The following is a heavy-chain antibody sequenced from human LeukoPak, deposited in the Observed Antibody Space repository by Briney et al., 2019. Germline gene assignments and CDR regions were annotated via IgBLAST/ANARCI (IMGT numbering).Heavy chain of an antibody. CDR3: ARDDLIAVALY. V-gene: IGHV1-18*04. Sequence: ASVKVSCKASGYTFTGYYMHWVRQAPGQGLEWMGWISAYNGNTNYAQKLQGRVTMTTDTSTSTAYMELRSLRSDDTAVYYCARDDLIAVALYWGQGTLVTVSS. D-gene: IGHD6-19*01. J-gene: IGHJ4*02. CDR1: GYTFTGYY. CDR2: ISAYNGNT.